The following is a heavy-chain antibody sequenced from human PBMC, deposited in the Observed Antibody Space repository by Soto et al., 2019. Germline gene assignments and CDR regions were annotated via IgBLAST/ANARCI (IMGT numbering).Heavy chain of an antibody. Sequence: QVQLQESGPGLVKPSQTLSLTCTVSGGSISSGGYYWSWIRQHPGKGLEWIGYIYYSGSTYYNPSLKSRVTISVDTSKNQFSLKLSSVTAPDTAVYYCARETPDCSSTSCYAHDAFDIWGQGTMVTVSS. CDR3: ARETPDCSSTSCYAHDAFDI. J-gene: IGHJ3*02. CDR2: IYYSGST. D-gene: IGHD2-2*01. CDR1: GGSISSGGYY. V-gene: IGHV4-31*03.